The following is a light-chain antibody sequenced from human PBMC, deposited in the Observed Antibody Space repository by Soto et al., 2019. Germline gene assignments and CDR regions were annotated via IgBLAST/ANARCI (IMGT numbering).Light chain of an antibody. CDR2: GAS. V-gene: IGKV3-20*01. J-gene: IGKJ4*01. CDR1: QSVSSN. Sequence: EILMTQSPDTLSVSPGESATLSCRASQSVSSNLAWYQQKPGQAPRLLIYGASTRATGIPDRFSGSGSGTDFTLTISRLEPEDFAVYYCQQYVRSRLTFGGGTKVDIK. CDR3: QQYVRSRLT.